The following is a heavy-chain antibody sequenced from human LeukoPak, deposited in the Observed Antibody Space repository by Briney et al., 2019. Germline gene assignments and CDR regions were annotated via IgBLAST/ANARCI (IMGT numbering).Heavy chain of an antibody. CDR2: IKSKTDGGTT. V-gene: IGHV3-15*07. D-gene: IGHD2-21*02. J-gene: IGHJ4*02. Sequence: GGSLRLSCAASGFTFSNVWMNWVRQAPGKGLEWVGRIKSKTDGGTTDCAAPVKGRFTISRDDSKNTLYLQMNSLRAEDTAVYYCARGLKTAYYWGQGTLVTVSS. CDR3: ARGLKTAYY. CDR1: GFTFSNVW.